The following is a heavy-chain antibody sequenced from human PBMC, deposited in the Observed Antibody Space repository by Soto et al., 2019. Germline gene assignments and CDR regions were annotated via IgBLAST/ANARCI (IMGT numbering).Heavy chain of an antibody. CDR3: ARAAGRSKLLPYYFDP. Sequence: QVHLVQYGAEVQKPGASLRISCQASGYGFTTSAIHWVGQAPGQRLEWMGWINPATGDTKYSQNVRGRVTFALDTSATTAYMDLGYLSSHDTAVYYCARAAGRSKLLPYYFDPWGQGTLVTVSS. V-gene: IGHV1-3*01. D-gene: IGHD3-10*01. J-gene: IGHJ5*02. CDR2: INPATGDT. CDR1: GYGFTTSA.